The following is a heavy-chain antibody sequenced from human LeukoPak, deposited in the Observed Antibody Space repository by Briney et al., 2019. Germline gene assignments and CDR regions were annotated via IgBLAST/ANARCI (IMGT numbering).Heavy chain of an antibody. CDR2: INPNSGGT. CDR1: GYTFTGYY. V-gene: IGHV1-2*06. D-gene: IGHD2-15*01. J-gene: IGHJ5*02. Sequence: ASVKVSCKASGYTFTGYYVHWVRQAPGQGLEWMGRINPNSGGTNYAQKFQGRVTMTRDTSISTAYMELSRLRSDDTAVYYCARDRPRSLGYCSGGSCYSTRFDPWGQGTLVTVSS. CDR3: ARDRPRSLGYCSGGSCYSTRFDP.